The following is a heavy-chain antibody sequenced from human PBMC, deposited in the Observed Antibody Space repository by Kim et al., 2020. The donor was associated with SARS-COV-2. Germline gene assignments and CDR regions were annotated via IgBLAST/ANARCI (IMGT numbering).Heavy chain of an antibody. CDR3: ARGTTYSTFGVDS. J-gene: IGHJ4*02. D-gene: IGHD4-4*01. V-gene: IGHV3-30*07. Sequence: YLADTVKGRFTISRDSSKNTLFLQMNSLNAEDTAVYYCARGTTYSTFGVDSWGQGTLVTVSS.